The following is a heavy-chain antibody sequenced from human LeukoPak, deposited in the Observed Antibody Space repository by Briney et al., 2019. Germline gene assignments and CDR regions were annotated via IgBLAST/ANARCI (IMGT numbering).Heavy chain of an antibody. CDR3: ARDLRLLYYYDSSGSL. V-gene: IGHV1-69*13. D-gene: IGHD3-22*01. J-gene: IGHJ3*01. CDR1: GGTFSSYT. CDR2: INPIFGTP. Sequence: GASVKVSCKASGGTFSSYTFSWVRQAPGQALEWMGGINPIFGTPHYAQKFQGRVTINADESTSTAYMELSSLRAEDTAVYYCARDLRLLYYYDSSGSLWGQGTMVTVSS.